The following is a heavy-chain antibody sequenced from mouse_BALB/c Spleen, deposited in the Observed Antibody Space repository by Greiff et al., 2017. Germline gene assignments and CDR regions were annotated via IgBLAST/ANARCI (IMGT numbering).Heavy chain of an antibody. V-gene: IGHV5-12-1*01. Sequence: EVQGVESGGGLVKPGGSLKLSCAASGFAFSSYDMSWVRQTPEKRLEWVAYISSGGGSTYYPDTVKGRFTISRDNAKNTLYLQMSSLKSEDTAMYYCARMDHYAMDYWGQGTSVTVSS. CDR2: ISSGGGST. CDR1: GFAFSSYD. J-gene: IGHJ4*01. CDR3: ARMDHYAMDY.